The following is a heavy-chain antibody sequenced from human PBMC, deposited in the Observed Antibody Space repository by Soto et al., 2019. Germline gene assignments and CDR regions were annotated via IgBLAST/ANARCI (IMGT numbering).Heavy chain of an antibody. V-gene: IGHV1-69*02. J-gene: IGHJ4*02. Sequence: SVKVSCKASGGWVRQAPGQGLEWMGRIIPLPGLAEHAQNFRGRVTSTADESTSTAYMELSSLRSEDTAVYYCASRAYCGGDCYADFDYWGQGTLVTVSS. CDR3: ASRAYCGGDCYADFDY. D-gene: IGHD2-21*02. CDR2: IIPLPGLA. CDR1: GG.